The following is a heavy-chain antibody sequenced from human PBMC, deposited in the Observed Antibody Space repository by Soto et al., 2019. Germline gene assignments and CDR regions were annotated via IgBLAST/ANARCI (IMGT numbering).Heavy chain of an antibody. CDR2: IIPIFGTA. CDR3: ASPVVDTAMIHYGMDV. D-gene: IGHD5-18*01. V-gene: IGHV1-69*13. J-gene: IGHJ6*02. CDR1: GGTFSSYA. Sequence: SVKVSCKASGGTFSSYAISWVRQAPGQGLEWMGGIIPIFGTANYAQKFQGRVTITADESTSTAYMELSSLRSEDTAVYYCASPVVDTAMIHYGMDVWGQGTTVTVSS.